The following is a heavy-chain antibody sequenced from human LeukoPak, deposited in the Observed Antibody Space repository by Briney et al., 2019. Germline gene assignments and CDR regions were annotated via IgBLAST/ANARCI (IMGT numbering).Heavy chain of an antibody. J-gene: IGHJ3*01. CDR2: INSDGSEG. Sequence: GVSLRLSCAVSGFTFSGFWMSWSRQAPGKGLEWVASINSDGSEGYYADVVKGRFTISRDNAKNSLYLQINSLRAEDTAVYYCARSSYSSSSSVWGQGTMVTISS. D-gene: IGHD6-6*01. V-gene: IGHV3-7*03. CDR3: ARSSYSSSSSV. CDR1: GFTFSGFW.